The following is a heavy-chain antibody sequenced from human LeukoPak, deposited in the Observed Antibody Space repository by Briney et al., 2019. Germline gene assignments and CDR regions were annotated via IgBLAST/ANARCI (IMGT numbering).Heavy chain of an antibody. D-gene: IGHD3-10*01. J-gene: IGHJ6*03. Sequence: SQTLSLTCTVSGGSISSGSYYWSWIRQPAGKGLEWIGRIYTSGSTNYNPSLKSRVTISVDTSKNQFSLKLSSVTAADTAVYYCARESYPKYGSGSPYYYYYYMDVWGKGTTVTISS. CDR1: GGSISSGSYY. CDR2: IYTSGST. V-gene: IGHV4-61*02. CDR3: ARESYPKYGSGSPYYYYYYMDV.